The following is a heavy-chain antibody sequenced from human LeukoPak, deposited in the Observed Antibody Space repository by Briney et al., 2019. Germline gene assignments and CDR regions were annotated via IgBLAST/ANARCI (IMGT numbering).Heavy chain of an antibody. Sequence: GASVKVSCKASGGTFSSYAISWVRQAPGQGLEWMGGIIPIFGTANYAQKFQGGVTITADESTSTAYMELSSLRSEDTAVYYCARGFGVVTPDRLYYFDYWGQGTLVTVSS. V-gene: IGHV1-69*13. CDR1: GGTFSSYA. CDR2: IIPIFGTA. CDR3: ARGFGVVTPDRLYYFDY. J-gene: IGHJ4*02. D-gene: IGHD3-3*01.